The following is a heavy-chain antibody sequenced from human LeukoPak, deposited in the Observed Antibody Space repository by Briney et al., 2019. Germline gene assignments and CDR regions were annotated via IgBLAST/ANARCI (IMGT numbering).Heavy chain of an antibody. CDR2: ISSSSYI. Sequence: GGSLRLSCAASGFTFSSYSMNWVRQAPGKGLEWVSSISSSSYIYYADSVKGRFTISRDNAKTSLYLQMNSLRAEDTAVYYCSRATSYDILTGYSDYWGQGTLVTVSS. D-gene: IGHD3-9*01. V-gene: IGHV3-21*01. CDR1: GFTFSSYS. J-gene: IGHJ4*02. CDR3: SRATSYDILTGYSDY.